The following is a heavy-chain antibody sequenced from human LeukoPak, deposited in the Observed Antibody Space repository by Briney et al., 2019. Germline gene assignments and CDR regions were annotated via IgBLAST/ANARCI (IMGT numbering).Heavy chain of an antibody. D-gene: IGHD2/OR15-2a*01. Sequence: GSLRLSCVASGFTVSGVYMSWVRQAPGQGLDWVSVTYSDDSTYYADSVKGRFTISRDNSKNTLYLQMNSLRAEDTAIYYCAREGPRGNSQFDYWGQGTLVTVSS. CDR3: AREGPRGNSQFDY. V-gene: IGHV3-53*01. CDR2: TYSDDST. CDR1: GFTVSGVY. J-gene: IGHJ4*02.